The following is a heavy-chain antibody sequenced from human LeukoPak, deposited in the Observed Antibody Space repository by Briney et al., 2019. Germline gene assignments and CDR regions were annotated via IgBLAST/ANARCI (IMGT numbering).Heavy chain of an antibody. V-gene: IGHV1-2*02. Sequence: EASVKVSCKASGYTFTGYYMHWVRQAPGQGLEWMGWINPNSGGTNYAQKFQGRVTMTRDTSISTAYMELSRLRSDDTAVYYCASADSGSYSGVDYWGQGTLVTVSS. CDR1: GYTFTGYY. CDR2: INPNSGGT. D-gene: IGHD1-26*01. CDR3: ASADSGSYSGVDY. J-gene: IGHJ4*02.